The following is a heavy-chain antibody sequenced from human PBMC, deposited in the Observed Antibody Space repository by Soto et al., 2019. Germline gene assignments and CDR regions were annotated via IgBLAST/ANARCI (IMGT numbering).Heavy chain of an antibody. J-gene: IGHJ6*02. CDR3: AGSGYYHNSGMDV. CDR2: IFYSGAT. V-gene: IGHV4-39*07. CDR1: GGSIXGSSDY. Sequence: SETLCLTCSVSGGSIXGSSDYLGWISKPPGKGLEWIGSIFYSGATNYNPSLKSRLTISVDTSKNQFSLKLNSVTAADTAVYYCAGSGYYHNSGMDVWGQGTTVTVSS. D-gene: IGHD3-22*01.